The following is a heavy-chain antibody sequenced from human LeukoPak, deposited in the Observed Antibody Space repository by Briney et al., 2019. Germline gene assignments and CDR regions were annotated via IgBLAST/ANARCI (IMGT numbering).Heavy chain of an antibody. V-gene: IGHV3-30*18. CDR2: ISDDGRDK. D-gene: IGHD2-21*02. Sequence: PGGSLRLSCEASGYTFRSYGIHWVRQAPGKGLEWVAVISDDGRDKYYADSVKGRFTISRDNSKNTLYLQMNSLRPEDSAVYFCAKDIAGVVTAMFDCWGQGTLVTVSS. CDR3: AKDIAGVVTAMFDC. CDR1: GYTFRSYG. J-gene: IGHJ4*02.